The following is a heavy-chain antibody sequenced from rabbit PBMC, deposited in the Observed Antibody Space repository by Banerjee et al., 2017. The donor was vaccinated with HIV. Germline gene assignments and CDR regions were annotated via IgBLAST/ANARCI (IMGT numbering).Heavy chain of an antibody. D-gene: IGHD8-1*01. Sequence: QSLEESGGDLVKPGASLTLTCTASGFDFSTNTMCWVRQAPGKGLEWIGCIYTGSGNTYYASWAKGRFTISKTSSTTVTLQMTSLTAADTATYFCARDLGGSSDLWGQGTLVTVS. J-gene: IGHJ3*01. CDR3: ARDLGGSSDL. CDR1: GFDFSTNT. V-gene: IGHV1S40*01. CDR2: IYTGSGNT.